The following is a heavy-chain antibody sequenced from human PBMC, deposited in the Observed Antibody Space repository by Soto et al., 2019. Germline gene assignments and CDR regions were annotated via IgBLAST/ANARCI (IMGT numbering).Heavy chain of an antibody. CDR2: INAGNGNT. V-gene: IGHV1-3*01. D-gene: IGHD2-15*01. Sequence: QVQLVQSGAEVKKPGASVKVSCKASGYTFTSYAMNWVRQAPGQRLEWMGWINAGNGNTKYSQKFQGRGTITRDTSASTAYMELSSLRSEDTAVYYCARGPGGPDGPGDYWGQGTLVTVSS. J-gene: IGHJ4*02. CDR3: ARGPGGPDGPGDY. CDR1: GYTFTSYA.